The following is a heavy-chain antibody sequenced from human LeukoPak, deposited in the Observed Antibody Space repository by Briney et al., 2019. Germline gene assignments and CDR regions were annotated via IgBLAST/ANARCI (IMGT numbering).Heavy chain of an antibody. CDR1: GGSISSSSYY. CDR3: ARDSSGTFDY. D-gene: IGHD6-19*01. Sequence: SETLSLTCTVSGGSISSSSYYWGWIRQPPGKGLEWIGSIYYRGTIYYNPSLKSRVTISVDTSKNQFSLKLSSVTAADTAVYYCARDSSGTFDYWGQGTLVTVSS. V-gene: IGHV4-39*07. J-gene: IGHJ4*02. CDR2: IYYRGTI.